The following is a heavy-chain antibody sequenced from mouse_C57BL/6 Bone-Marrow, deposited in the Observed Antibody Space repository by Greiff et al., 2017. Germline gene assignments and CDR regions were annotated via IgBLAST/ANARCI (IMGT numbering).Heavy chain of an antibody. CDR3: ARWGTTGVDY. Sequence: QVQLQQSGAELVMPGASVKLSCKASGYTFTSYWMHWVKQRPGQGLEWIGEIDPSDSYTNYNQKFKGKSTLTVDKSSSTAYIQLSSLTSEDSAVYYCARWGTTGVDYWGQGTSVTVAS. CDR2: IDPSDSYT. V-gene: IGHV1-69*01. CDR1: GYTFTSYW. D-gene: IGHD1-1*01. J-gene: IGHJ4*01.